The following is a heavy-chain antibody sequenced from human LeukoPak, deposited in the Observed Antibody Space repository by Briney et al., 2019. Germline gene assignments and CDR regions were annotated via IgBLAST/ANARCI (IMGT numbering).Heavy chain of an antibody. CDR2: ISGSGGTT. J-gene: IGHJ4*02. D-gene: IGHD6-13*01. V-gene: IGHV3-23*01. CDR3: AKDVRYSSNWYPFDY. Sequence: WRSLGPSCADSGFSFSSNARSWVRQDPGKGLEWVSSISGSGGTTYYADSVKGRFSMSRDHSKNTVYLQMNSLSAEDTAVYYCAKDVRYSSNWYPFDYWGQGTLVTVSS. CDR1: GFSFSSNA.